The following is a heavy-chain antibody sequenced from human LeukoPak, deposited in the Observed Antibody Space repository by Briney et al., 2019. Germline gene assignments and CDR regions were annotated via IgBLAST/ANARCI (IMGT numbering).Heavy chain of an antibody. V-gene: IGHV3-23*01. Sequence: PGGSLRLSCATSQFKFNSYGMTWARQAPGKGLEWVSSISGSGGSIQYADSVQGRFTISRDNSKNTLYLQMNSLRAEDTAVYYCAKDPNGDYIGTFDIWGQGTMVTVSS. D-gene: IGHD4-17*01. CDR1: QFKFNSYG. CDR2: ISGSGGSI. CDR3: AKDPNGDYIGTFDI. J-gene: IGHJ3*02.